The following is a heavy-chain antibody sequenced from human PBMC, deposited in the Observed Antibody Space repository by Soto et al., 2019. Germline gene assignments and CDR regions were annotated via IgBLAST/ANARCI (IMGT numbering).Heavy chain of an antibody. D-gene: IGHD5-12*01. CDR3: AKDKSRWLQWNAFDI. Sequence: PGGSLRLSCAGSGFTFSSYGMHWVRQAPGKGLEWVAVISYDGSNKYYADSVKGRFTISRDNSKNTLYLQMNSLRAEDTAVYYCAKDKSRWLQWNAFDIWGQGTMVTVSS. J-gene: IGHJ3*02. V-gene: IGHV3-30*18. CDR1: GFTFSSYG. CDR2: ISYDGSNK.